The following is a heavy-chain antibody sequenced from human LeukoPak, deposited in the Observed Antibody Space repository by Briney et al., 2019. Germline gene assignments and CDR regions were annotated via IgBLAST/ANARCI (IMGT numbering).Heavy chain of an antibody. J-gene: IGHJ4*01. V-gene: IGHV3-23*01. CDR2: ISGLGGSA. CDR1: GFIFNNYA. Sequence: GGSLRLSCVASGFIFNNYAMNWVRQAPGKGLEWVSGISGLGGSAYYAASVKGRFIISRDNSGNTLFFQLPNLRVEDTAVYYCARRGGSSWSSFDYWGHGTLVTVSS. D-gene: IGHD6-13*01. CDR3: ARRGGSSWSSFDY.